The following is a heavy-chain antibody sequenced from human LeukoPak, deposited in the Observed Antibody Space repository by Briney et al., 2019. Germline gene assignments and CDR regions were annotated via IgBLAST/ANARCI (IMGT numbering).Heavy chain of an antibody. CDR1: GFTFSSYS. V-gene: IGHV3-21*01. D-gene: IGHD2-2*01. CDR2: ISSSSSYI. CDR3: ARDAPCSSTSCLRYFDY. Sequence: GGSLRLSCAASGFTFSSYSMNWVRQAPGKGLKWVSSISSSSSYIYYADSVKGRFTISRDNAKNSLYLQMNSLRAEDTAVYYCARDAPCSSTSCLRYFDYWGQGTLVTVSS. J-gene: IGHJ4*02.